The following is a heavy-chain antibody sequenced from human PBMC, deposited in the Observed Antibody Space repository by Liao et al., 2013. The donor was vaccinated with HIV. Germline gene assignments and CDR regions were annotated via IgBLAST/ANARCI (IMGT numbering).Heavy chain of an antibody. V-gene: IGHV4-39*07. Sequence: QLQLQESGPGLVKPSETLSLTCTVSGDSISSSSYYWGWIRQPPGKGLEWIGSIYYSGSTYYNPSLKSRVTISVDTPKNQFSLKLTSVTAADTAVYYCAARIAISGVAIPHALDVWGQGTMVAVSS. CDR1: GDSISSSSYY. J-gene: IGHJ3*01. D-gene: IGHD3-3*01. CDR3: AARIAISGVAIPHALDV. CDR2: IYYSGST.